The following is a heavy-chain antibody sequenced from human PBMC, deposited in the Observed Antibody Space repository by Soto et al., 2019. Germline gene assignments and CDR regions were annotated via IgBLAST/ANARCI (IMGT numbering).Heavy chain of an antibody. V-gene: IGHV4-39*01. CDR2: IYYSGST. CDR1: GGSISSSSYY. CDR3: ASLGYSSVRYYYYGMDV. D-gene: IGHD6-19*01. Sequence: PSETLSLTCTVSGGSISSSSYYWGWIRQPPGKGLEWIGSIYYSGSTYYNPSLKSRVTISVDTSKNQFSPKLSSVTAADTAVYCCASLGYSSVRYYYYGMDVWGQGTTVTVSS. J-gene: IGHJ6*02.